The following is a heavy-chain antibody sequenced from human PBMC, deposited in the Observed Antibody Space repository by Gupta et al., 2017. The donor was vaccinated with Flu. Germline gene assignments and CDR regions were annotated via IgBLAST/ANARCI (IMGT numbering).Heavy chain of an antibody. Sequence: GYTFTSYPIHWVRQAPGQRLEWIGWINADNGDTKYLQNLQGRITITSDTSATTAYMELSSLTSEDTAVYYCTRLWTGGLDPWGLGTLVTVSS. D-gene: IGHD3-10*01. CDR1: GYTFTSYP. J-gene: IGHJ5*02. V-gene: IGHV1-3*01. CDR2: INADNGDT. CDR3: TRLWTGGLDP.